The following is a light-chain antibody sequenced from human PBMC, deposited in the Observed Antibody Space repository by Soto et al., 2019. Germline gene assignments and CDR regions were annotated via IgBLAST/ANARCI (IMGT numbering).Light chain of an antibody. Sequence: DVVVTQSPLSLPVTLGQPASISCRSSQSLVYTNGNTYLAWFQQRPGQSPRRLIYKVSIRDSGVADRFRGSVSGTEFTLTISRVEAEDVGVYYCKQCTHWQRTFGQGTKVEIK. CDR2: KVS. V-gene: IGKV2-30*01. CDR3: KQCTHWQRT. CDR1: QSLVYTNGNTY. J-gene: IGKJ1*01.